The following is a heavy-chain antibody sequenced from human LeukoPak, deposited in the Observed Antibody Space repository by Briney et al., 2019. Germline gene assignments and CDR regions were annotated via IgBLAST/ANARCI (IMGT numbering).Heavy chain of an antibody. CDR2: INPSGGST. D-gene: IGHD3-22*01. J-gene: IGHJ4*02. CDR3: ARDPSYYYDSSGYYFDY. CDR1: GYTFTSYY. V-gene: IGHV1-46*01. Sequence: VASVKVSCKASGYTFTSYYMHLVRQAPGQGLEWMGIINPSGGSTSYAQKFQGRVTMTRDTSTSTVYMELSSLRSEDTAVYYCARDPSYYYDSSGYYFDYWGQGTLVTVSS.